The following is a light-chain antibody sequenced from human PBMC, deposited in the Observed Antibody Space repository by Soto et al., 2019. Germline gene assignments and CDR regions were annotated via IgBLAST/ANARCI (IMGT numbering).Light chain of an antibody. J-gene: IGKJ3*01. CDR3: QQYNNWPLFT. CDR1: QSLNSN. Sequence: DTVMTQSPATLSVSPGERATLSCRASQSLNSNLAWYQQKPDQAPRLLIYGASTRATGIPARFSGSGSGTEFTLAISSLQSEDFAIYYCQQYNNWPLFTFGPGTKVDIK. V-gene: IGKV3-15*01. CDR2: GAS.